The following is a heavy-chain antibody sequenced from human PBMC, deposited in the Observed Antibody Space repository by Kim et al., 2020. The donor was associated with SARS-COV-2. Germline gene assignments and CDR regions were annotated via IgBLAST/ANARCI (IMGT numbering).Heavy chain of an antibody. V-gene: IGHV3-21*01. D-gene: IGHD6-13*01. CDR3: ARDGIAADYYYYYGMDV. CDR1: GFTFSSYS. J-gene: IGHJ6*02. Sequence: GGSLRLSCAASGFTFSSYSMNWVRQAPGKGLEWVSSISSSSSYIYYADSVKGRFTISRDNAKNSLYLQMNSLRAEDTAVYYCARDGIAADYYYYYGMDVWGQGTTVTVSS. CDR2: ISSSSSYI.